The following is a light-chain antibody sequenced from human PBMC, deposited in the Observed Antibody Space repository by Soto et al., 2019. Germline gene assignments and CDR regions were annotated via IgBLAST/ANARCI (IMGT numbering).Light chain of an antibody. CDR2: KAS. J-gene: IGKJ1*01. CDR3: QHYNSYSEA. Sequence: DIQMTQSPSTVSASVGDRVTITCRASQNINTWLAWYQRKPGKAPKLLILKASSLESGVPSRFSGIGSGTEFTLPISSLQPDDLATYYCQHYNSYSEAFGQGTKVELK. V-gene: IGKV1-5*03. CDR1: QNINTW.